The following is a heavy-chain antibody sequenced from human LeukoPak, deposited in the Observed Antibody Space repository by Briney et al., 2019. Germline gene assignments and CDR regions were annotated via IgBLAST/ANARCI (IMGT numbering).Heavy chain of an antibody. CDR2: IYSGGST. J-gene: IGHJ6*04. Sequence: PGGSLRLSCAASGFTVSSNYMSWVRQAPGKGLEWVSAIYSGGSTYYADSVKGRFTISRDNSKNTLYLQMNSLRAEDTAVYYCARDSRPYYDFWSGPDVWGKGTTVTVSS. D-gene: IGHD3-3*01. CDR3: ARDSRPYYDFWSGPDV. CDR1: GFTVSSNY. V-gene: IGHV3-53*01.